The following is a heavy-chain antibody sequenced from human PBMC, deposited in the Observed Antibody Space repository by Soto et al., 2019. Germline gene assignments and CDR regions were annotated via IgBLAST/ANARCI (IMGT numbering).Heavy chain of an antibody. J-gene: IGHJ4*02. Sequence: ASVKVSCKASGYTVTSYGISWVRQAPGQGLEWMGWVNAYNGNTNYAQKFQGRVTMTTDTSTSTAYMELRSLRSDDTAVYYCAREAVTGTTEIDYWAQGTVVPVSS. CDR2: VNAYNGNT. CDR1: GYTVTSYG. CDR3: AREAVTGTTEIDY. V-gene: IGHV1-18*01. D-gene: IGHD6-19*01.